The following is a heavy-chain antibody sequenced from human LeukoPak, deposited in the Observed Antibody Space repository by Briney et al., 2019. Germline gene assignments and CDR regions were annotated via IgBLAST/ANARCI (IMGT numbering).Heavy chain of an antibody. CDR1: GGTFSSYA. J-gene: IGHJ4*02. Sequence: SVKVSCKASGGTFSSYAISWVRQAPGQGLEWMGRIIPILGIANYAQKFQGRVTITADKSTSTAYTELSSLRSEDTAVYYCARAGANTDFDYWGQGTLVTVSS. D-gene: IGHD1-14*01. CDR3: ARAGANTDFDY. CDR2: IIPILGIA. V-gene: IGHV1-69*04.